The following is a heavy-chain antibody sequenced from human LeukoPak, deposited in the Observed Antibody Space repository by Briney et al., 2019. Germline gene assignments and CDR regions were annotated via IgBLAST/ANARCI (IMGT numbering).Heavy chain of an antibody. CDR1: GGSFSGYY. Sequence: SETLSLTCAVYGGSFSGYYWSWIRQPPGKGLEWIGEINHSGSTNYSPSLKSRVTISVDTSKNQFSLKLSSVTAADTAVYYCARGPPRYYYDSSGYYYWGQGTLVTVSS. D-gene: IGHD3-22*01. CDR3: ARGPPRYYYDSSGYYY. J-gene: IGHJ4*02. V-gene: IGHV4-34*01. CDR2: INHSGST.